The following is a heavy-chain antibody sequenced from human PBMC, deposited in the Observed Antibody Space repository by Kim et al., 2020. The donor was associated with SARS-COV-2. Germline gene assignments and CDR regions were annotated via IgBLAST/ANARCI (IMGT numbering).Heavy chain of an antibody. V-gene: IGHV4-34*01. J-gene: IGHJ5*02. CDR2: INHSGST. CDR1: GGSFSGYY. CDR3: ARGRGIAAAGTVRNWFDP. Sequence: SETLSLTCAVYGGSFSGYYWSWIRQPPGKGLEWIGEINHSGSTNYNPSLKSRVTISVDTSKNQFSLKLSSVTAADTAVYYCARGRGIAAAGTVRNWFDPWGQGTLATVSS. D-gene: IGHD6-13*01.